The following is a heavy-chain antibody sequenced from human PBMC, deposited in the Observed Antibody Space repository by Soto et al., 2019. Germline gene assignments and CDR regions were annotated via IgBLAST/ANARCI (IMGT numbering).Heavy chain of an antibody. CDR3: ARVGYDTIFGVVSTFDY. Sequence: SQTLSLTFAISGDSVSSNSAAWNWIRQSPSRGLEWLGRTYYRSKWYNDYAVSVKSRITINPDTSKNQFSLQLNSVTPEDTAVYYCARVGYDTIFGVVSTFDYWGQGTLVTVS. CDR2: TYYRSKWYN. J-gene: IGHJ4*02. V-gene: IGHV6-1*01. CDR1: GDSVSSNSAA. D-gene: IGHD3-3*01.